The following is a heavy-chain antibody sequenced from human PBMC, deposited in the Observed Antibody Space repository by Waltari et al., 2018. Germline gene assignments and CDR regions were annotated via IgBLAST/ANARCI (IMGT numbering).Heavy chain of an antibody. CDR1: GGSFSGYY. V-gene: IGHV4-34*01. J-gene: IGHJ4*02. Sequence: QVQLQQWGAGLLKPSETLSLTCAAYGGSFSGYYWSWIRQPPGKGLEWIGEINHSGSTNYNPSLKSRVTISVDTSKNQFSLKLSSVTAADTAVYYCARVGQWLVRWGQGTLVTVSS. CDR3: ARVGQWLVR. CDR2: INHSGST. D-gene: IGHD6-19*01.